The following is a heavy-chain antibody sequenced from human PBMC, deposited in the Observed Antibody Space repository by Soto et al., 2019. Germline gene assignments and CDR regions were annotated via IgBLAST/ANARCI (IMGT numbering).Heavy chain of an antibody. CDR2: INHSGST. CDR3: ARGGHLGSWPDAFDI. V-gene: IGHV4-34*01. CDR1: GGSFSGYY. D-gene: IGHD6-13*01. Sequence: SETLSLTCAVYGGSFSGYYWSWIRQPPGKGLEWIGEINHSGSTNYNPSLKSRVTISVDTSKNQFSLKLSSVTAADTAVYYCARGGHLGSWPDAFDIWGQGTMVTVS. J-gene: IGHJ3*02.